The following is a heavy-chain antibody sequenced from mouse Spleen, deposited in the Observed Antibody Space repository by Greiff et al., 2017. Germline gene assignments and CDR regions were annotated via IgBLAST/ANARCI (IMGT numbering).Heavy chain of an antibody. CDR2: ISSGGDYI. D-gene: IGHD2-3*01. CDR3: TREGIYDGYLDWFAY. V-gene: IGHV5-9-1*02. J-gene: IGHJ3*01. Sequence: EVMLVESGEGLVKPGGSLKLSCAASGFTFSSYAMSWVRQTPEKRLEWVAYISSGGDYIYYADTVKGRFTISRDSARNTLYLQMSSLKSEDTAMYYCTREGIYDGYLDWFAYWGQGTLVTVSA. CDR1: GFTFSSYA.